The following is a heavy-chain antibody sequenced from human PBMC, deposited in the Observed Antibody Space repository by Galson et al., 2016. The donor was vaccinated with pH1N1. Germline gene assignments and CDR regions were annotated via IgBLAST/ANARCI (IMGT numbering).Heavy chain of an antibody. Sequence: SLRLSCAASGFSFSSYWMGWVRQAPGKGLEWVANINQDGSKKDFVDSVKGRLAISRDNAKNSLYLQMNSLRDEDTALYYCARAIGSRSAYWGQGTLVTVSS. V-gene: IGHV3-7*01. J-gene: IGHJ4*02. CDR1: GFSFSSYW. CDR3: ARAIGSRSAY. D-gene: IGHD3-16*02. CDR2: INQDGSKK.